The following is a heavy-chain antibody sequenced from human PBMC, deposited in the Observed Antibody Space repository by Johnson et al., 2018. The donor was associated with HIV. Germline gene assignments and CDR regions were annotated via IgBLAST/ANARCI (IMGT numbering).Heavy chain of an antibody. V-gene: IGHV3-30*04. Sequence: VQLVESGGGVVQPGRSLRLSCAASGFTFSSYAMHWVRQAPGKGLEWVAVISYDGTNKYYADSVKGRFTISRDNSKNTMYLQMNSLRPEDTAVYFCARWQDGGNSVGAPDVFDIWGQGTMVTVSS. CDR1: GFTFSSYA. CDR2: ISYDGTNK. J-gene: IGHJ3*02. D-gene: IGHD4-23*01. CDR3: ARWQDGGNSVGAPDVFDI.